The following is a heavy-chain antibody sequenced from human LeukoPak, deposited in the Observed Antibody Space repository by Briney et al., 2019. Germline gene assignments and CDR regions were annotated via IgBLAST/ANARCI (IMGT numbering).Heavy chain of an antibody. CDR3: ASSVVPAPYYYGMDV. CDR2: ISAYNGNT. J-gene: IGHJ6*02. V-gene: IGHV1-18*01. CDR1: GYTFTSYG. Sequence: ASVKVSCKAPGYTFTSYGISWVRQAPGQGLEWMGWISAYNGNTNYAQKLQGRVTMTTDTSTSTAYMELRSLRSDDTAVYYCASSVVPAPYYYGMDVWGQGTTVTVSS. D-gene: IGHD2-2*01.